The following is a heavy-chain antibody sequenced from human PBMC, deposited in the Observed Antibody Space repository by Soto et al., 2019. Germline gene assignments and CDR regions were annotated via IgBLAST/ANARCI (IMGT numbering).Heavy chain of an antibody. Sequence: GXSVKVSCKASVYTFTCYYIHWVRQAPGQGLEWMGLINPNSGGTTYAQKFQGRVTLTRDTSMTTAYMELNRLRSDDTAMYYCARAVYFEAFEIWGQGTMVTVSS. CDR3: ARAVYFEAFEI. V-gene: IGHV1-2*02. D-gene: IGHD3-9*01. CDR2: INPNSGGT. J-gene: IGHJ3*02. CDR1: VYTFTCYY.